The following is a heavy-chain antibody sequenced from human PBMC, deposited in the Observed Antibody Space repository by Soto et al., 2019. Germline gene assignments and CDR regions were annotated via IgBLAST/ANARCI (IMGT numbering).Heavy chain of an antibody. J-gene: IGHJ3*02. D-gene: IGHD1-26*01. Sequence: EVQLVESGGGLVKPGGSLRLSCAASGFTFSSYSMNWVRQAPGKGLEWVSSISSSSSYIYYADSVKGRFTISGDNAKNSLYLQMNSLRAEDTAVYYCARDSSVSGREAFDIWGQGTMVTVSS. CDR3: ARDSSVSGREAFDI. CDR1: GFTFSSYS. V-gene: IGHV3-21*01. CDR2: ISSSSSYI.